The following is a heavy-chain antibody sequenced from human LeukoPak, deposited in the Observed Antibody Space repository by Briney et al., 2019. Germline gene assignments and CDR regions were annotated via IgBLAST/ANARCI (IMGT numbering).Heavy chain of an antibody. V-gene: IGHV3-7*03. CDR3: ARDFSTSRPCY. D-gene: IGHD6-6*01. J-gene: IGHJ4*02. CDR1: GFTFSSYS. Sequence: QPGGSLRLSCAASGFTFSSYSMNWVRQAPGKGLEWVATIKQDGSEKYYADSVKGRFTISRDNAKNSLYLQMNSLRVEDTAVCFCARDFSTSRPCYWGQGTLVTVSS. CDR2: IKQDGSEK.